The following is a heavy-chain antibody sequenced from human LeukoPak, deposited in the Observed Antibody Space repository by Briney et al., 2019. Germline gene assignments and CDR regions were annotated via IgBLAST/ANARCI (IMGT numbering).Heavy chain of an antibody. Sequence: PGGSLRLSCAASGFTFSSYAMSWVRQAPGKGLEWVSAISGSGGSTYYADSVKGRFTISRDNSKNTLYLQMNSLRAEDTAVYYCARSSPDYYGSGGYDYYYYYMDVWGKGTTVTISS. J-gene: IGHJ6*03. CDR3: ARSSPDYYGSGGYDYYYYYMDV. CDR1: GFTFSSYA. D-gene: IGHD3-10*01. V-gene: IGHV3-23*01. CDR2: ISGSGGST.